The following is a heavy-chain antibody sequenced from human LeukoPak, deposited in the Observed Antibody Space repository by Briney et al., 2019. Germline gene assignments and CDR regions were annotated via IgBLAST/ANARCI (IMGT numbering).Heavy chain of an antibody. D-gene: IGHD3-22*01. Sequence: PSETLSLTCTVSGGSISSSSYYWGWIRQPPGKGLEWIGSIYYSGSTYYNPSLKSRVTISVDTSKNQFSLKLSSVTAADTAVYYCARGTYYYDSSGYNYLSFDYWGQGTLVTVSS. CDR1: GGSISSSSYY. CDR2: IYYSGST. V-gene: IGHV4-39*01. CDR3: ARGTYYYDSSGYNYLSFDY. J-gene: IGHJ4*02.